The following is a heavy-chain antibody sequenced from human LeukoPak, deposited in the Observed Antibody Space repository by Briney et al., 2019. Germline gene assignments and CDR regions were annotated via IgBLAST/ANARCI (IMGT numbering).Heavy chain of an antibody. V-gene: IGHV1-2*02. CDR2: INPNSGGT. J-gene: IGHJ4*02. CDR3: ARTYYDFWGERYFDY. Sequence: ASVKVSCKASGYTFTGYYMHWVRQAPGQGLEWMGWINPNSGGTNYAQKFQGRVTMTRDTSISTAYMELSRLRSDDTAVYYCARTYYDFWGERYFDYWGQGTLVTVSS. D-gene: IGHD3-3*01. CDR1: GYTFTGYY.